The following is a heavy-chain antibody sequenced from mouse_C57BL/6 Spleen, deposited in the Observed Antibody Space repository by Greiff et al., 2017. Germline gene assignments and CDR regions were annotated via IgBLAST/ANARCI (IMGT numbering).Heavy chain of an antibody. V-gene: IGHV1-50*01. CDR3: AREGGSGPRAYYAMDY. CDR1: GYTFTSYW. CDR2: IDPSDSYT. Sequence: QVQLQQPGAELVKPGASVKLSCKASGYTFTSYWMQWVKQRPGQGLEWIGEIDPSDSYTNYNQKFKGKATLTVDTSSSTAYMQLSSLTSEDSAVYYCAREGGSGPRAYYAMDYWGQGTSVTVSS. D-gene: IGHD3-2*02. J-gene: IGHJ4*01.